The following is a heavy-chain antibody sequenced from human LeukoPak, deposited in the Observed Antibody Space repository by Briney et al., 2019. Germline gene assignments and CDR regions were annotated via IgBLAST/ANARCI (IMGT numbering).Heavy chain of an antibody. J-gene: IGHJ4*02. V-gene: IGHV3-48*01. CDR3: ARVVSDRSGWTDY. CDR1: GFTFSSYS. D-gene: IGHD3-10*01. CDR2: ISSGSSTI. Sequence: GGSLRLSCAASGFTFSSYSMNWVRQAPGKGLEWVSYISSGSSTIYYADSVKGRFTVSRDNAKNSLYLQMNSLRAEDTAVYYCARVVSDRSGWTDYWGQGTLVTVSS.